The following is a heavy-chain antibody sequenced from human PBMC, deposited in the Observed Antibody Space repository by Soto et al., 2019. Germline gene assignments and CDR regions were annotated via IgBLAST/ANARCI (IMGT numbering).Heavy chain of an antibody. CDR2: IDPFNSYT. CDR3: ARLDCSRGRCYYYDY. Sequence: GQALKISGAVSGYSFTPYWMSCVRPLPGKGLEWMGRIDPFNSYTNYSPSFQGHVTMSVDKSISTAYLQWSSLEASDTAMYYCARLDCSRGRCYYYDYWIQGTLVTLS. J-gene: IGHJ4*01. D-gene: IGHD2-15*01. V-gene: IGHV5-10-1*01. CDR1: GYSFTPYW.